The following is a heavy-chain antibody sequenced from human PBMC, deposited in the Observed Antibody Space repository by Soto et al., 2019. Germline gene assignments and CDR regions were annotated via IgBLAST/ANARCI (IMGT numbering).Heavy chain of an antibody. Sequence: ASVKVSCKASGGTFSSYAISWVRQAPGQGLEWMGGIIPIFGTANYAQKFQGRVTITADESTSTAYMELSSLRSEDTAVYYCATPSSGYYHPLDYWGQGTLVTVSS. CDR3: ATPSSGYYHPLDY. J-gene: IGHJ4*02. D-gene: IGHD3-22*01. CDR2: IIPIFGTA. V-gene: IGHV1-69*13. CDR1: GGTFSSYA.